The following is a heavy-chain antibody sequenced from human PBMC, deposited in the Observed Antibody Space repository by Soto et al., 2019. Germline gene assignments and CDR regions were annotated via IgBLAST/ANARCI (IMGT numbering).Heavy chain of an antibody. CDR2: ISAYNGNT. J-gene: IGHJ4*02. D-gene: IGHD4-17*01. Sequence: VASVKVSCKASGYTFTSYGISWVRQAPGQGLEWMGWISAYNGNTNYAQKLQGRVTMTTDTSTSTAYMELRSLRSDDTAVYYCARAPGNGDSETHFDYWGQGTLVTVSS. CDR3: ARAPGNGDSETHFDY. V-gene: IGHV1-18*01. CDR1: GYTFTSYG.